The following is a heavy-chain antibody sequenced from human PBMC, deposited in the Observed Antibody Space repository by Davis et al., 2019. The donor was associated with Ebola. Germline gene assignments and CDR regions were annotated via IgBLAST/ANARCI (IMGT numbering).Heavy chain of an antibody. CDR2: INAGNGDT. Sequence: ASVKVSCKASGYIFTLYAVHWLRQAPGQRLEWMGWINAGNGDTKYSQKFQGRVTITRDTSASTAYMELSSLRSEDTAVYYCARIEGPVDYWGQGTLVTVSS. CDR1: GYIFTLYA. CDR3: ARIEGPVDY. V-gene: IGHV1-3*01. J-gene: IGHJ4*02.